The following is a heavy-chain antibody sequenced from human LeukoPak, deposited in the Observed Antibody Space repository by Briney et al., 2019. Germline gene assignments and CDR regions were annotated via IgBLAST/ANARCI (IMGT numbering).Heavy chain of an antibody. CDR1: GGSISSYY. CDR3: ARASITMVRGVSGWFDP. Sequence: KTSETLSLTCTVSGGSISSYYWSWIRQPPGKGLEWIGYIYYSGTTNYNPSLKSRVTISVDTSKNQFSLKLSSVTAADTAVYYCARASITMVRGVSGWFDPWGQGTLVTVSS. D-gene: IGHD3-10*01. V-gene: IGHV4-59*12. CDR2: IYYSGTT. J-gene: IGHJ5*02.